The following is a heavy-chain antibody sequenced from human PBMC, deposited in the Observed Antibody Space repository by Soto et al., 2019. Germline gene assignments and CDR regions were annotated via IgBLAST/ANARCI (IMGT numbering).Heavy chain of an antibody. CDR2: IFSNDEK. V-gene: IGHV2-26*01. D-gene: IGHD2-15*01. CDR1: GFSLSNARMG. Sequence: SGPTLVNPTETLTLTCTVSGFSLSNARMGVSWIRQPPGKALEWLAHIFSNDEKSYSTSLRSRLTISKDTSKSQVVLTMTNMDPVDTATYYCARVSTPQDWYFDYWGQGTLVTVSS. CDR3: ARVSTPQDWYFDY. J-gene: IGHJ4*02.